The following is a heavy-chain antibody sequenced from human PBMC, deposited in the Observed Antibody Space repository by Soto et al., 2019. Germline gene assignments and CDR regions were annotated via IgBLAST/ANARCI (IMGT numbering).Heavy chain of an antibody. V-gene: IGHV4-4*02. CDR1: GGSFTSNNW. D-gene: IGHD1-7*01. CDR2: IYRTGST. Sequence: SETLSLTCAVSGGSFTSNNWWTWVRQPPGQGLEWIGEIYRTGSTNYNPSLKSRVTISLDKSENQFSLKVTSLTAADTAVYYCASRDPGTSVDYWGQGTLVTVPQ. J-gene: IGHJ4*02. CDR3: ASRDPGTSVDY.